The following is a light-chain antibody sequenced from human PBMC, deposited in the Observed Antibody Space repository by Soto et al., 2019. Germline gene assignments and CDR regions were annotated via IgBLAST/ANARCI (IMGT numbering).Light chain of an antibody. J-gene: IGKJ5*01. V-gene: IGKV3-20*01. Sequence: PGERATLSCRASQSVSSDLAWYQQKPGQAPRLLIYGASVRATGVPDRFSGSGSGTDFTLTISSLEPEDFAVYYCQQYTSSLNTFGRGTRLEI. CDR2: GAS. CDR1: QSVSSD. CDR3: QQYTSSLNT.